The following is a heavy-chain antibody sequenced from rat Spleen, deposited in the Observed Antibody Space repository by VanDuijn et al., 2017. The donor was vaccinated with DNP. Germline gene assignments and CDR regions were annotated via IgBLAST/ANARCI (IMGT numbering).Heavy chain of an antibody. CDR3: ARSGRAMDA. CDR1: GFSLTSYG. Sequence: QVQLKESGPGLVQPSQTLSLTCTVSGFSLTSYGVSWVRQPPGKGLEWVAAISSGGNTYYNSALKSRLSISRDTSKSQVFLKMNSVQTEDTAMYFCARSGRAMDAWGQGTSVTVSS. CDR2: ISSGGNT. D-gene: IGHD5-1*01. V-gene: IGHV2S12*01. J-gene: IGHJ4*01.